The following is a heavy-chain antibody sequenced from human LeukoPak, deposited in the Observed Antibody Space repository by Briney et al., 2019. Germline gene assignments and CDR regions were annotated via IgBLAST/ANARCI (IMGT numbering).Heavy chain of an antibody. V-gene: IGHV1-18*01. D-gene: IGHD3-3*01. Sequence: ASVKVSCKTSGYTFSSYGITWVRQAPGQGLEWMGWISAYGHTKLARNLKARVTVTIDTSTTTAYMELRSLSPDDTAVYFCARETASGYLGFDFWGQETLITVSS. CDR1: GYTFSSYG. CDR3: ARETASGYLGFDF. CDR2: ISAYGHT. J-gene: IGHJ4*02.